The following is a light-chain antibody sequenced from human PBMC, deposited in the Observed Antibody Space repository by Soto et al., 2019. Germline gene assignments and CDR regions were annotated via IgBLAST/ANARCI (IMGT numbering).Light chain of an antibody. V-gene: IGKV1-27*01. CDR1: QGLSNY. J-gene: IGKJ3*01. CDR3: EKYNSAPLFT. CDR2: AAS. Sequence: DIQMTQSPSSLSASVGDRVTITCRASQGLSNYLAWYQQKPGKVPKLLIYAASTLQSGVPSRFSGSGSGTDFTLTISSLQPEDVATYYCEKYNSAPLFTFGPGTKVDSK.